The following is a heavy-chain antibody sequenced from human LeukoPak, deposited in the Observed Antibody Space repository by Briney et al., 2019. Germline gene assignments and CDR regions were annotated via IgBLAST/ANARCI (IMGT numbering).Heavy chain of an antibody. CDR3: ATDTPHITPTGARRFDY. CDR2: ISGSGGST. V-gene: IGHV3-23*01. D-gene: IGHD4/OR15-4a*01. J-gene: IGHJ4*02. Sequence: QSGGSLTLSCAASGFTFSTYAMSWVRQAPGKGLEWVSVISGSGGSTDYADSVKGRFTVSRDNSKNTLYLQMNSLRAEDTAIYYCATDTPHITPTGARRFDYWGQGTLVTVSS. CDR1: GFTFSTYA.